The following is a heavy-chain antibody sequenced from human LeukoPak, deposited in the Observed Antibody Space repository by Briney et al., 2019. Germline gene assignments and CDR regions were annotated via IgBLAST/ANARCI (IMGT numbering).Heavy chain of an antibody. D-gene: IGHD6-13*01. CDR3: ARGGAAARGNNAFDI. Sequence: SQTLSLTCTVSGDSISSGSYYWSWIRQPAGKGLEWIGRIHTSGSTNYNSSHKSRVTISLDTSKSQFSLSLTSVTAADTAVYYCARGGAAARGNNAFDIWGHGTMVTVSS. V-gene: IGHV4-61*02. CDR2: IHTSGST. J-gene: IGHJ3*02. CDR1: GDSISSGSYY.